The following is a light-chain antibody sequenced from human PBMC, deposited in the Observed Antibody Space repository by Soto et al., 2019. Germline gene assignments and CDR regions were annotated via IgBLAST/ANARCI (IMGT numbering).Light chain of an antibody. CDR3: AAWDDSLNGRV. V-gene: IGLV1-44*01. CDR1: NSDIGDNT. J-gene: IGLJ3*02. CDR2: AND. Sequence: QSVLTQPPSASGTPGQRVTISCSGSNSDIGDNTVNWYQQLPGTAPKLLIFANDQRPSGVPDRFSGSKSGTSASLAISGLQAEDEAYYYCAAWDDSLNGRVFGGGTKVTVL.